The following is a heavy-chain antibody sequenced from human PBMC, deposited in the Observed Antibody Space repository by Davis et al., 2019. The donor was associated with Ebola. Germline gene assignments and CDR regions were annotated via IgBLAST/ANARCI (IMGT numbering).Heavy chain of an antibody. V-gene: IGHV3-33*08. J-gene: IGHJ4*02. Sequence: GESLKISCAASGFTFSSYSMNWVRQAPGKGLEWVAVIWYDGSNEYYADSVKGRFTISRDNSKNTLYLQMNSLRAEDTAVYYCARELEGISTWGQGTLVTVSS. CDR3: ARELEGIST. CDR1: GFTFSSYS. D-gene: IGHD2-15*01. CDR2: IWYDGSNE.